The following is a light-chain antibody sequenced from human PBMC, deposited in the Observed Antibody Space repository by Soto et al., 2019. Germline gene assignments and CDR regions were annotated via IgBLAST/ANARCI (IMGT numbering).Light chain of an antibody. Sequence: DIVMTQSPLSLPVTPEEGATLSCRASQGIGDTLACYQHKPGQTPILLIYDTSTRATGVPTRFSGSRSGAVFTLTINSLQSEDFAVYYCQPYNNWPLTFGGGTMADVK. V-gene: IGKV3-15*01. CDR3: QPYNNWPLT. CDR2: DTS. CDR1: QGIGDT. J-gene: IGKJ4*01.